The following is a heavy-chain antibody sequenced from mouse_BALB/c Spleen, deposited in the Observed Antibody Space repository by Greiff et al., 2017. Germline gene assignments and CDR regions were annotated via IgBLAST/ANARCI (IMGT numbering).Heavy chain of an antibody. CDR3: ARDGNYVPFAY. CDR2: IWGDGST. J-gene: IGHJ3*01. Sequence: QVQLKESGPGLVAPSQSLSITCTVSGFSLTGYGVNWVRQPPGKGLEWLGMIWGDGSTDYNSALKSRLSISKDNSKSQVFIKMNSLQTDDTARYYCARDGNYVPFAYWGQGTLVTVSA. D-gene: IGHD2-1*01. CDR1: GFSLTGYG. V-gene: IGHV2-6-7*01.